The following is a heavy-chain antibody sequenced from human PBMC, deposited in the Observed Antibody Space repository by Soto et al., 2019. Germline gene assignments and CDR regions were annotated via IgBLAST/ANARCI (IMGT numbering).Heavy chain of an antibody. V-gene: IGHV3-30*18. D-gene: IGHD3-10*01. CDR1: GFTFSSYG. J-gene: IGHJ6*02. CDR2: ISYDGSNK. Sequence: PGGSLRLSCAASGFTFSSYGMHWVRQAPGKGLEWVAVISYDGSNKYYADSVKGRFTISRDNSKNTLYLQMNSLRAEDTAVYYCAKVLVRGIYYYYGMDVWGQGTTVTVSS. CDR3: AKVLVRGIYYYYGMDV.